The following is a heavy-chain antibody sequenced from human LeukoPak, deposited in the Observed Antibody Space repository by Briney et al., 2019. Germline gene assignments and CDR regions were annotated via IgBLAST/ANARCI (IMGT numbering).Heavy chain of an antibody. D-gene: IGHD6-13*01. Sequence: ASVKVSCKASGYTFTGYYMHWVRQAPGQGLEWMVWINPNSGGTNYAQKFQGRVTMTRDTSISTAYMELSRLRSDDTAVYYCARDIYIAAAGYYYYYMDVWGKGTTVTVSS. J-gene: IGHJ6*03. CDR2: INPNSGGT. CDR1: GYTFTGYY. V-gene: IGHV1-2*02. CDR3: ARDIYIAAAGYYYYYMDV.